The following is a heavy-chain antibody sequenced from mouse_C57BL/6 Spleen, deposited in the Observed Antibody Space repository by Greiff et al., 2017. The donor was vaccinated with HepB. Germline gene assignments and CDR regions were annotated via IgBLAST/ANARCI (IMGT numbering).Heavy chain of an antibody. D-gene: IGHD2-4*01. V-gene: IGHV1-64*01. Sequence: QVQLQQPGAELVKPGASVKLSCKASGYTFTSYWMHWVKQRPGQGLEWIGMIHPNSGSTNYNEKFKSKATLTVDKSSSTAYMQLSSLTSEDSAVYYCARGRDAMDYDGTRFDYWGQGTTLTVSS. CDR1: GYTFTSYW. CDR2: IHPNSGST. CDR3: ARGRDAMDYDGTRFDY. J-gene: IGHJ2*01.